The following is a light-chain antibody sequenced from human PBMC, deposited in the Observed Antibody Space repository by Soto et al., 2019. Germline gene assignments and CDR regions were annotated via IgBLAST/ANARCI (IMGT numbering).Light chain of an antibody. CDR2: GTS. CDR1: QSVNTNY. V-gene: IGKV3-20*01. Sequence: VLTQSPGTLSSSPGQRVTLSCRASQSVNTNYLAWYQQKVGQAPRLLIFGTSNRATGIPDRFSGSGSGTDVTLTISRLEPEDFAVYYCQQYDSSLGTFGQGTKLEI. J-gene: IGKJ2*01. CDR3: QQYDSSLGT.